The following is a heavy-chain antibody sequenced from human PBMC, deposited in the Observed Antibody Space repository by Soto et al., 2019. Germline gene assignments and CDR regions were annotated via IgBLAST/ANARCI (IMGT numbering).Heavy chain of an antibody. Sequence: GSGPTLVNPTQTLTLTCTFSGFSLSTSGMCVSWIRQPPGKALEWLALIDWDDDKYYSTSLKTRLTISKDTSKNQVVLTMTNMDPVDTATYYCARMSRRIRIFGVDYYYYGMDVWGQGTTVTVSS. D-gene: IGHD3-3*01. CDR3: ARMSRRIRIFGVDYYYYGMDV. V-gene: IGHV2-70*01. CDR1: GFSLSTSGMC. CDR2: IDWDDDK. J-gene: IGHJ6*02.